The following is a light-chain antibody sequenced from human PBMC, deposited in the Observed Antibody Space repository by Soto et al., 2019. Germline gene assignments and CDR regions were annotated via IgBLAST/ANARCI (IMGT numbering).Light chain of an antibody. J-gene: IGKJ1*01. Sequence: ENVLTQPPPPPSLFPGGKKPPPPRASQSVSNNLAWYQQKPGQAPRLLIYGASTRATGIPARFSGSGSGTEFTLTISSLQSEDFAVYYCQQYNNWPRTFGQGTKVDIK. CDR3: QQYNNWPRT. V-gene: IGKV3-15*01. CDR2: GAS. CDR1: QSVSNN.